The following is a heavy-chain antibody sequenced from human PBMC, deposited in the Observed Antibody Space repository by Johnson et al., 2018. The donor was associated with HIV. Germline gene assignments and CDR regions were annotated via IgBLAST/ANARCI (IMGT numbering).Heavy chain of an antibody. CDR3: ARDSHYYDSSGPISHNGAFDI. V-gene: IGHV3-11*04. D-gene: IGHD3-22*01. Sequence: QVQLVESGGGLVKPGGSLRLSCAASGFTFSDYYMSWIRQAPGKGLEWVSYISSSGSTIYYADSVKGRFTISRDNAKNSLYLQMNILRAEDTAGYYCARDSHYYDSSGPISHNGAFDIWGQGTMVIVSS. CDR2: ISSSGSTI. CDR1: GFTFSDYY. J-gene: IGHJ3*02.